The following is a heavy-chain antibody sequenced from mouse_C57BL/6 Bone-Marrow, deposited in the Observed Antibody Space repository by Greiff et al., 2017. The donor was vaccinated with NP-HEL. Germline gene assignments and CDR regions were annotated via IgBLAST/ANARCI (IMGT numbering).Heavy chain of an antibody. V-gene: IGHV2-2*01. Sequence: VKLVESGPGLVQPSQSLSITCTVSGFSLTSYGVHWVRQSPGKGLEWLGVIWSGGSTDYNAAFISRLSISKDNSKSQVFFKMNSLQADDTAIYYCARKPLYNLLHMDYWGQGTSVTVSS. CDR1: GFSLTSYG. J-gene: IGHJ4*01. CDR3: ARKPLYNLLHMDY. D-gene: IGHD2-1*01. CDR2: IWSGGST.